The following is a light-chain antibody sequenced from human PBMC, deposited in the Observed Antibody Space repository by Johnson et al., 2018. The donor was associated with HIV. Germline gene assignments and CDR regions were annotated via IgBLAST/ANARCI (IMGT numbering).Light chain of an antibody. CDR1: SSNIGNNY. V-gene: IGLV1-51*02. Sequence: QSVLTQPPSVSAAPGQKVTISCSGSSSNIGNNYVSWYQQLPGTAPKLLIYENNKRPSGIPDRFSGSKSGTSATLGTTGLQTGDEADYCCATWDSSLSTYVFGTGTKVTVL. CDR2: ENN. CDR3: ATWDSSLSTYV. J-gene: IGLJ1*01.